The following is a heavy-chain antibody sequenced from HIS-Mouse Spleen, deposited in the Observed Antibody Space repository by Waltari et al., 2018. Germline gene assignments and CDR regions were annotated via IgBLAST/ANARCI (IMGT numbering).Heavy chain of an antibody. D-gene: IGHD6-13*01. Sequence: QLQLQESGPGLVKPSETLSLTCTVSGGSISSSSYYWGWIRQPPGKGLEWIGSIDYSGSTSYNPSLKSRVTISVDTSQNQFSLKLSSVTAADTAVYYCAREIPYSSSWYDWYFDLWGRGTLVTVSS. CDR2: IDYSGST. CDR3: AREIPYSSSWYDWYFDL. V-gene: IGHV4-39*07. CDR1: GGSISSSSYY. J-gene: IGHJ2*01.